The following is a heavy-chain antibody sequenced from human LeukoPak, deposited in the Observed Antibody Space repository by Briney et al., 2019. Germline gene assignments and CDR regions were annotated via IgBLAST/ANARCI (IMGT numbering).Heavy chain of an antibody. Sequence: SETLSLTCTVSVGSISSSSSYWGWIRQPPGKGLEWIGSIYYSGSTNYNSSLKSRVTISVDTSKNQFSLKLSSVTAADTAVYYCARLSGSYFDYWGQGTLVTVSS. V-gene: IGHV4-39*01. CDR3: ARLSGSYFDY. CDR1: VGSISSSSSY. D-gene: IGHD1-26*01. CDR2: IYYSGST. J-gene: IGHJ4*02.